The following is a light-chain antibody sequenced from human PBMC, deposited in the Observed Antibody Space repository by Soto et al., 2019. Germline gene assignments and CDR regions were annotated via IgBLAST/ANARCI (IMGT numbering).Light chain of an antibody. CDR3: QQYNNWPLS. J-gene: IGKJ2*01. Sequence: EIVMTQSPATLSVSPGERATLSCRASQSVSSNLAWYQQKPGQAPRLLIYGASTRATGIPARFSGSGSGTEFTLTITSLHSEVFAVDYCQQYNNWPLSFGQGTKLEIK. CDR2: GAS. CDR1: QSVSSN. V-gene: IGKV3-15*01.